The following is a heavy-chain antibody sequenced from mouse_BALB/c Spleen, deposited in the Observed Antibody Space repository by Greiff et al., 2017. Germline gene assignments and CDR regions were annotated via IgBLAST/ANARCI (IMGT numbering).Heavy chain of an antibody. J-gene: IGHJ4*01. D-gene: IGHD2-1*01. CDR2: ISDGGSYT. Sequence: EVQLMESGGGLVKPGGSLKLSCAASGFTFSDYYMYWVRQTPEKRLEWVATISDGGSYTYYPDSVKGRFTISRDNAKNNLYLQMSSLKSEDTAMYYCARDRNGNYAMDYWGQGTSVTVSS. CDR3: ARDRNGNYAMDY. CDR1: GFTFSDYY. V-gene: IGHV5-4*02.